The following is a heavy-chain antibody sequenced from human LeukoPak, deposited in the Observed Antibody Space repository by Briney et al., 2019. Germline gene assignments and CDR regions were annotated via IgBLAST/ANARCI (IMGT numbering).Heavy chain of an antibody. CDR3: AREVGSVRYYGMDV. J-gene: IGHJ6*02. CDR1: GFTFSSYW. CDR2: INSDGSST. Sequence: PGGPLRLSCAAPGFTFSSYWMHWVRQAPGKGLVWVSRINSDGSSTSYADSVKGRFTISRDNAKNTLYLQMNSLRAEDTAVYYCAREVGSVRYYGMDVWGQGTTVTVSS. D-gene: IGHD3-10*01. V-gene: IGHV3-74*01.